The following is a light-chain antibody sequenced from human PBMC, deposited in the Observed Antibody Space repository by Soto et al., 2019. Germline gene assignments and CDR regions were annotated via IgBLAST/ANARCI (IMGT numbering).Light chain of an antibody. V-gene: IGLV2-14*01. CDR2: EVS. J-gene: IGLJ2*01. CDR1: SSDVCGYNY. Sequence: ALTQPASVSWSPGPSITISCTGTSSDVCGYNYVSWYQQHPGKAPKLMIYEVSNRPSGVSNRFSGSKSGNTASLTISGLQAEDEADYYCSSYTSSSIVVFSGGTKVTVL. CDR3: SSYTSSSIVV.